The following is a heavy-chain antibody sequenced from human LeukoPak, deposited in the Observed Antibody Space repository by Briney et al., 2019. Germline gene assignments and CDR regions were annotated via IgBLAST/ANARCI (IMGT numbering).Heavy chain of an antibody. D-gene: IGHD4-17*01. Sequence: PGGSLRLSCAASGFDFNDFAMTWVRQAPGKGLEWVSSMSGSGDTTEYAASVKGRFTISRDNAKKTLYLEMNSLRAEDTAVYYCARDRAVTTNPYYFDYWGQGSLVTVSS. CDR3: ARDRAVTTNPYYFDY. CDR2: MSGSGDTT. V-gene: IGHV3-23*01. CDR1: GFDFNDFA. J-gene: IGHJ4*02.